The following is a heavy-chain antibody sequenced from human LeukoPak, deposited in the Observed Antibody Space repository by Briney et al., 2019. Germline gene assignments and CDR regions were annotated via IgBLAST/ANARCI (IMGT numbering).Heavy chain of an antibody. D-gene: IGHD1-26*01. CDR3: VRVRYSGSWFPVPNFDC. V-gene: IGHV3-66*01. CDR1: GVTVSGSY. Sequence: GGSLRLSCAASGVTVSGSYMSWVRQAPGKGLEWVSVIYTSGDTFYADSVKGRFTISRDSSKNTLYLQMNTLSTEDTAVYYCVRVRYSGSWFPVPNFDCWGQGTLVTVS. J-gene: IGHJ4*02. CDR2: IYTSGDT.